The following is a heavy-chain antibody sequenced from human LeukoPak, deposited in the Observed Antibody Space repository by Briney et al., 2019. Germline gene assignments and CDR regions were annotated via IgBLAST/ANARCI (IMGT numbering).Heavy chain of an antibody. V-gene: IGHV3-30*18. CDR2: ISYDVGKK. CDR1: GFTFSSYG. D-gene: IGHD3-22*01. CDR3: AKDDYYDTSGYRD. Sequence: GGSLRLSCAASGFTFSSYGMHWVRQAPGKGLEWVAVISYDVGKKYYADSVKGRFTISRDNSKNTLYLQMNSLRAEDTAVYYCAKDDYYDTSGYRDWGQGTLVTVSS. J-gene: IGHJ4*02.